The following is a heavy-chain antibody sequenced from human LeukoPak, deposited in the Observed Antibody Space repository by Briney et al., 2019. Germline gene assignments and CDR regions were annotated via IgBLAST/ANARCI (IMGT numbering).Heavy chain of an antibody. Sequence: PSETLSLTCAVYGGSFSGYYWSWIRQPPGKGLEWIGEINHSGSTNYNPSLKSRVTISVDTSKNQFSLKLSSVTAADTAVYYCARHSTHSYSSSWPFDYWGQGTLVTVSS. V-gene: IGHV4-34*01. CDR2: INHSGST. CDR3: ARHSTHSYSSSWPFDY. CDR1: GGSFSGYY. D-gene: IGHD6-13*01. J-gene: IGHJ4*02.